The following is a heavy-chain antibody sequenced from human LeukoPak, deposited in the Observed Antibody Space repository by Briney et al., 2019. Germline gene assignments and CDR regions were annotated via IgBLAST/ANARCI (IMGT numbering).Heavy chain of an antibody. CDR2: INTNTGNP. CDR3: ARGVLRAAAGTSWFDP. Sequence: ASVKVSCKASGYTFTSYAMNWVRQAPGQGLEWMGWINTNTGNPTYAQGFTGRFVFSLDTSVSTAYLQISSPKAEDTAVYYCARGVLRAAAGTSWFDPWGQGTLVSVSS. CDR1: GYTFTSYA. V-gene: IGHV7-4-1*02. J-gene: IGHJ5*02. D-gene: IGHD6-13*01.